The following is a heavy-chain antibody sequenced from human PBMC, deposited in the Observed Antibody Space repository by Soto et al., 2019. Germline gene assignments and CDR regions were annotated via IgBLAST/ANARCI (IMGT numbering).Heavy chain of an antibody. J-gene: IGHJ6*02. V-gene: IGHV1-69*13. CDR3: ARVSYDILTGYRPRNYYYYYGMDV. Sequence: GASVKVSCKASGGTFSSYAISWVRQAPGQGLEWMGGIIPIFGTANYAQKIQGRVTITADESTSTAYMELSSLRSEDTAVYYCARVSYDILTGYRPRNYYYYYGMDVWGQGTTVTVSS. CDR1: GGTFSSYA. D-gene: IGHD3-9*01. CDR2: IIPIFGTA.